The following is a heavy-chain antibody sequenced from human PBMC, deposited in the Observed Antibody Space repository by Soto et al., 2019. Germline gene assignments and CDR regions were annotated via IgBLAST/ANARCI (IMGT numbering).Heavy chain of an antibody. CDR1: GYTFTSYG. J-gene: IGHJ5*02. V-gene: IGHV1-18*01. D-gene: IGHD1-1*01. CDR3: ARDPTTIVLKPTLNWLDP. CDR2: ISANNGNT. Sequence: QVYLVQSGPEVRKPGASVRVSCKASGYTFTSYGISWVRQAPGHGLEWMGWISANNGNTNYTEKFEGRVTMTTDASTSTAYMELRSLTSDDTAVYYCARDPTTIVLKPTLNWLDPWGQGTQVIVSS.